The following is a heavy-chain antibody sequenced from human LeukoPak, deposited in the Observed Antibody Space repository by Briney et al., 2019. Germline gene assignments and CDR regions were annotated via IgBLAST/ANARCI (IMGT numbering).Heavy chain of an antibody. V-gene: IGHV4-59*01. CDR3: ARVSGARGFDY. CDR1: GGSIDSYH. D-gene: IGHD7-27*01. Sequence: SETLSLTCAVSGGSIDSYHWTWIRQPPGKGREWIGYIYYSGSTNYSPSLKSRVTISVDTSRTQFSLKLNSVTAADTAVYYCARVSGARGFDYWGQGTLVTVSS. CDR2: IYYSGST. J-gene: IGHJ4*02.